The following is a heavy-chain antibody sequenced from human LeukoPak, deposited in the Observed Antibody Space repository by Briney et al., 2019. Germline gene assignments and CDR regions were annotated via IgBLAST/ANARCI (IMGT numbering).Heavy chain of an antibody. CDR2: IYYSGST. CDR1: GGSISSSSYY. Sequence: PSETLSLTCTVSGGSISSSSYYWGWIRQPPGKGLEWIGRIYYSGSTYYNPSLKSRVTISVDTSKNQFSLKLSSVTAADTAVYYCARDGNDSSGYYYNRWFDPWGQGTLVTVSS. V-gene: IGHV4-39*07. J-gene: IGHJ5*02. D-gene: IGHD3-22*01. CDR3: ARDGNDSSGYYYNRWFDP.